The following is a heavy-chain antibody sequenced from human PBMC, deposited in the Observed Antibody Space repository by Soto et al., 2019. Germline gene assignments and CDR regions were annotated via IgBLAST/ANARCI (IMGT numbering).Heavy chain of an antibody. CDR1: GFTFSSYA. V-gene: IGHV3-23*01. CDR3: AKDPVTSLWFGESDSSFDY. Sequence: GGSLRLSCAASGFTFSSYAMSWVRQAPGKGLEWVSAISGSGGSTYYADSVKGRFTISRDNSKNTLYLQMNSLRAEDTAVYYCAKDPVTSLWFGESDSSFDYWGQGTLVTVSS. D-gene: IGHD3-10*01. J-gene: IGHJ4*02. CDR2: ISGSGGST.